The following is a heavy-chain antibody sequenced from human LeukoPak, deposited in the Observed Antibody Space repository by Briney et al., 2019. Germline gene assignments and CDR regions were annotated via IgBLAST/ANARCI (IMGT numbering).Heavy chain of an antibody. CDR2: ITTYNGEK. V-gene: IGHV1-18*01. Sequence: GASVKVPCKASGYTLSEYGISWVRQAPGQGLEWVGWITTYNGEKIYSQKFQGRVTMTTDTSSGTYYMELRNLRSDDTAIYYCARDCSNGVCYPRDYWGQGTLVIVSS. CDR3: ARDCSNGVCYPRDY. J-gene: IGHJ4*02. D-gene: IGHD2-8*01. CDR1: GYTLSEYG.